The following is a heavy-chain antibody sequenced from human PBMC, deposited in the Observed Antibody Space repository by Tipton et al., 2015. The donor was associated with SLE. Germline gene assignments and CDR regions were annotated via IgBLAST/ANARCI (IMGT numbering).Heavy chain of an antibody. CDR2: VHYSGRT. J-gene: IGHJ3*02. Sequence: TLSLTCTVSGGSLSTYYWTWIRQPPGKGLEWIGYVHYSGRTNYNPSLKSRLTISVDTSKNQFSLKLSSVTAADTAVYYCARDLIGESYSVADAFDIWGQGTMVTVSS. CDR3: ARDLIGESYSVADAFDI. CDR1: GGSLSTYY. V-gene: IGHV4-59*12. D-gene: IGHD2-21*01.